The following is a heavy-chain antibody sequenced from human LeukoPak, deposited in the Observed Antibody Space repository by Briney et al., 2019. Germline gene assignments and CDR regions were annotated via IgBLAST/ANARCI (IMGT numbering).Heavy chain of an antibody. CDR1: GYTFTSYY. D-gene: IGHD6-19*01. Sequence: ASVKVSCKASGYTFTSYYMHWVRQAPGQGLEWMGIINPSGGSTSYAQKFQGRVTMTRDTSTSTVYMELSSLRSEDTAVYYCARDELPRPKQWLDLGLDVWGQGTTVTVSS. CDR3: ARDELPRPKQWLDLGLDV. V-gene: IGHV1-46*01. J-gene: IGHJ6*02. CDR2: INPSGGST.